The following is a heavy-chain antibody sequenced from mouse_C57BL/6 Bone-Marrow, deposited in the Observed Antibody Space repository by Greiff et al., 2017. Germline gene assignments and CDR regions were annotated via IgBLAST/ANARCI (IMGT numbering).Heavy chain of an antibody. CDR3: ARYPFITTVVAPYSFDY. V-gene: IGHV1-81*01. J-gene: IGHJ2*01. Sequence: VQLVESGAELARPGASVKLSCKASGYTFTSYGISWVKQRTGQGLEWIGEIYPRSGNTYYNEKFKGKATLTADKSSSTAYMELRSLTSEDSAVYFCARYPFITTVVAPYSFDYWGQGTTLTVSS. CDR2: IYPRSGNT. D-gene: IGHD1-1*01. CDR1: GYTFTSYG.